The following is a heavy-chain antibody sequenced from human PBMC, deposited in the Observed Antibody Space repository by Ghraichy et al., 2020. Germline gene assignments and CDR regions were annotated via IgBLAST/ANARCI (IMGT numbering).Heavy chain of an antibody. CDR2: IETNGNT. D-gene: IGHD1-1*01. V-gene: IGHV4-4*07. J-gene: IGHJ3*02. CDR3: ARPRALTGTTTPNAFDI. Sequence: SETLSLTCSVSGDSISRYYWTWIRQPVGKGLEWIGRIETNGNTNYNPSLKSRVTMSIDMSKNQFSLKLNSVTAADTAVYYCARPRALTGTTTPNAFDIWGQGTVVTVSS. CDR1: GDSISRYY.